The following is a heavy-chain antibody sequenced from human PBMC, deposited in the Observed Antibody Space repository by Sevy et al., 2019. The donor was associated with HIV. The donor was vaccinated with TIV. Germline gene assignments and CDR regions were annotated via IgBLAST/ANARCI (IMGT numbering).Heavy chain of an antibody. CDR1: GYTFISYG. D-gene: IGHD2-15*01. CDR3: ARPYCSGGSCYRWYFDY. Sequence: ASVKVSCKASGYTFISYGITWVRQAPGQGLEWMGWISAYNGNTNYAQKLQGRVIMTTDTSTSTAYMELRSLRSDDTAVYYCARPYCSGGSCYRWYFDYWGQGTLVTVSS. J-gene: IGHJ4*02. CDR2: ISAYNGNT. V-gene: IGHV1-18*01.